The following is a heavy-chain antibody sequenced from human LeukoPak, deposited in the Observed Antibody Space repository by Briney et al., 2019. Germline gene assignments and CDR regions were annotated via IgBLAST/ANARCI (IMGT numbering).Heavy chain of an antibody. J-gene: IGHJ4*02. V-gene: IGHV3-23*01. CDR3: ARNYYDSSGLGAFDY. CDR1: GFTFSNYA. D-gene: IGHD3-22*01. Sequence: PGGSLRLSCAASGFTFSNYAMNWVRQAPGKGLEWVSGISGGDGTTFYADSVKGRFTISRDNSKNTLYLQMNSLRAEDTAVYYCARNYYDSSGLGAFDYWGQGTLVTVSS. CDR2: ISGGDGTT.